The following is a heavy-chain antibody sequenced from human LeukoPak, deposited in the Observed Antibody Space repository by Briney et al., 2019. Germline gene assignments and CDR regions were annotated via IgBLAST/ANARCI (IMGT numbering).Heavy chain of an antibody. V-gene: IGHV5-51*01. J-gene: IGHJ4*02. CDR1: GYSFTSYW. CDR2: IYPGDSDT. CDR3: ARGYCSTTSCYFDY. D-gene: IGHD2-2*01. Sequence: HGESLKISCKGSGYSFTSYWIGWVRQMPGKGLEWMGIIYPGDSDTRYSPSFQGQVTISADESISTAYLQWSSLKAPDTAMYYCARGYCSTTSCYFDYWGQGTLVTVSS.